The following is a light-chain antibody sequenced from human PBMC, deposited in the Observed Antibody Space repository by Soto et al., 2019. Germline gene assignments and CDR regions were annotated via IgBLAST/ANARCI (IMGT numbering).Light chain of an antibody. CDR1: SSDVGGYNF. CDR3: SSYTTSTTVV. V-gene: IGLV2-14*03. CDR2: EVS. J-gene: IGLJ1*01. Sequence: QSVLTQPASVFGSAGQSSTFSCTGTSSDVGGYNFVSWYQQHPGKAPKLMIYEVSSRPSGVSNRFSGSKSGNTASLTISGLQPEDEADYYCSSYTTSTTVVFGTGTKVTVL.